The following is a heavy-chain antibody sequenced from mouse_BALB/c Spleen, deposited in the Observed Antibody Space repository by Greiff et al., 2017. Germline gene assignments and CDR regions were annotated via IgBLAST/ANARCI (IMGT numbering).Heavy chain of an antibody. J-gene: IGHJ1*01. CDR1: GFTFSSFG. D-gene: IGHD2-3*01. CDR2: ISSGSSTI. V-gene: IGHV5-17*02. CDR3: ARDGYYVGWYFDV. Sequence: EVHLVESGGGLVQPGGSRKLSCAASGFTFSSFGMHWVRQAPEKGLEWVAYISSGSSTIYYADTVKGRFTISRDNPKNTLFLQMTSLRSEDTAMYYCARDGYYVGWYFDVWGAGTTVTVSS.